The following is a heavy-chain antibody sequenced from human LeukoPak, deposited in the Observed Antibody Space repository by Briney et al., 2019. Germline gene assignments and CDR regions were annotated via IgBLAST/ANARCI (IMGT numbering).Heavy chain of an antibody. CDR3: TRGGSSASWGNAFDV. V-gene: IGHV3-7*01. Sequence: GGSLRLSCAASGFTFSNSWMSWVRQAPGKGLEWVANIKQNGREIYYVDSVKGRFTISRDNAKNSLYLQMNSLRAEDTAVCDCTRGGSSASWGNAFDVWGQGTMVTVSS. CDR2: IKQNGREI. J-gene: IGHJ3*01. CDR1: GFTFSNSW. D-gene: IGHD3-16*01.